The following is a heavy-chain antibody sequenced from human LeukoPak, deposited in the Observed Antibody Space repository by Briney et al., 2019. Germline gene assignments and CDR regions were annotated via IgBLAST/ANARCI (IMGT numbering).Heavy chain of an antibody. V-gene: IGHV4-39*01. CDR1: GGSISSSSYY. CDR3: ASPRRGQLVDDH. Sequence: PSETLSLTCTVSGGSISSSSYYWGWICQPPGKGPEWIGSIYYSGSTYYNPSLKSRVTISVDTPKNQFSLKLSSVTAADTAVYYCASPRRGQLVDDHWGQGTLVTVSS. J-gene: IGHJ4*02. D-gene: IGHD6-6*01. CDR2: IYYSGST.